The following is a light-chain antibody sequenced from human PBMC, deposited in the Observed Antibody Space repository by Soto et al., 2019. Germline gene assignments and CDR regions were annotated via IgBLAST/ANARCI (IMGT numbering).Light chain of an antibody. J-gene: IGKJ3*01. V-gene: IGKV3D-20*02. Sequence: EIVLTQSPGTLSLSPGERATLSCRASQSVISTYLAWYQQKPGQAPRLLIYATSNGATGIPARFSGSGSGTDFTLTTNSLEPEDFAVYFCQQRTYWPTFGPGTKVDIK. CDR1: QSVISTY. CDR2: ATS. CDR3: QQRTYWPT.